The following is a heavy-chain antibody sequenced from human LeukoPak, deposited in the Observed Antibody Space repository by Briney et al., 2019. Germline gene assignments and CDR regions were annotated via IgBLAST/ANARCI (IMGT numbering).Heavy chain of an antibody. CDR1: GFTFSSYA. V-gene: IGHV3-23*01. D-gene: IGHD2-21*02. CDR3: AKASFVVTTPVVY. CDR2: IRGSGGST. Sequence: PGGSLRLSCAASGFTFSSYAMSWVRQAPGKGLEWVSAIRGSGGSTYYADSVKGRFTISRDNSKNTLYLQMNSLGAEDTAVYYCAKASFVVTTPVVYWGQGTLVTVSS. J-gene: IGHJ4*02.